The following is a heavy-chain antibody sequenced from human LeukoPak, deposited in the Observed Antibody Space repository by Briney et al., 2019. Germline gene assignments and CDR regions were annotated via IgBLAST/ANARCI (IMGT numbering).Heavy chain of an antibody. V-gene: IGHV1-2*02. CDR1: GYTFTGYY. Sequence: ASVKVSCKASGYTFTGYYMHWVRQAPGQGLEWMGWINPNSGGTNYAQKFQGRVTMTRDTSISTAYMELSRLRSDDTAVYYCARDRYRGGDCYSDYWGQGTLVTVSS. CDR2: INPNSGGT. CDR3: ARDRYRGGDCYSDY. D-gene: IGHD2-21*02. J-gene: IGHJ4*02.